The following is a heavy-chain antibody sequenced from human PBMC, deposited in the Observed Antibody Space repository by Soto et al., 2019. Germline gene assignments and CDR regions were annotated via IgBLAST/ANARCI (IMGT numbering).Heavy chain of an antibody. CDR1: GGSISSGGYS. Sequence: SETLSLTCAVSGGSISSGGYSWSWIRQPPGKGLEWIGYMYHSGSTYYNPSLKSRVTISIDRSKNQFSLKLSSVTAADTAGYYCARVPDYGGQGILVTV. D-gene: IGHD2-2*01. CDR3: ARVPDY. V-gene: IGHV4-30-2*01. J-gene: IGHJ4*02. CDR2: MYHSGST.